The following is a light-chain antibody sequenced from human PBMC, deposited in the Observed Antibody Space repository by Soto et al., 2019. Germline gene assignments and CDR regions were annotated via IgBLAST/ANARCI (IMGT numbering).Light chain of an antibody. CDR2: DVT. CDR3: SSYTSSSTDV. J-gene: IGLJ1*01. Sequence: QSALTQPASVSGSPGQSITISCTGTSSDVGGYYSVSWYQQHPGKAPKLMIYDVTNRPSGVSNRFSGSKSGNTASLTISGLQDEDEADYYCSSYTSSSTDVFGTGTKLTVL. V-gene: IGLV2-14*01. CDR1: SSDVGGYYS.